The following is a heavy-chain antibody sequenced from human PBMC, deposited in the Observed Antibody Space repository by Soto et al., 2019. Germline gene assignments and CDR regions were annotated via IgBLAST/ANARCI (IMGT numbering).Heavy chain of an antibody. V-gene: IGHV1-69*01. CDR2: IIPIFGTA. J-gene: IGHJ5*02. CDR1: GGTFSSYA. CDR3: ARVVRITMGLHWFDP. D-gene: IGHD3-10*01. Sequence: QVQLVQSGAEVKKPGSSVKVSCKASGGTFSSYAISWVRQAPGQGLEWMGGIIPIFGTANYAQKFQGRVTITAHESTSPAYMERSSLGSEDTAVYYCARVVRITMGLHWFDPWGQGTLVTVSS.